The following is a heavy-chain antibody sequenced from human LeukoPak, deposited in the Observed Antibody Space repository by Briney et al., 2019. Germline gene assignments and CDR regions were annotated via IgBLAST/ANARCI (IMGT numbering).Heavy chain of an antibody. J-gene: IGHJ4*02. CDR1: GFTFSSYA. V-gene: IGHV3-30-3*01. CDR2: ISYDGSAK. CDR3: ASETGYYFHN. D-gene: IGHD3-9*01. Sequence: PGRSLRLSCAASGFTFSSYAMHWVRQAPGKGLEWVAIISYDGSAKYYADSVKGRFTISRDNSKNTLYVQMNSPRGEDTAVYYCASETGYYFHNWGQGTLVTVSS.